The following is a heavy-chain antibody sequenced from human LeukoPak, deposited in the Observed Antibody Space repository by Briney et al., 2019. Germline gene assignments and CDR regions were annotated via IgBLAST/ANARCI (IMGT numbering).Heavy chain of an antibody. D-gene: IGHD3-22*01. V-gene: IGHV3-23*01. Sequence: GGSLLLSCAASGFFIISYAMSCLRQAAGKGLEWVSAIIGSGGSTYYAYSVKGRFTISRDDSKNTLYLQMNSLRAEDTAIYYCAKDHGGDYYDSSGYYSIWGQGTLVTVSS. CDR1: GFFIISYA. CDR3: AKDHGGDYYDSSGYYSI. CDR2: IIGSGGST. J-gene: IGHJ4*02.